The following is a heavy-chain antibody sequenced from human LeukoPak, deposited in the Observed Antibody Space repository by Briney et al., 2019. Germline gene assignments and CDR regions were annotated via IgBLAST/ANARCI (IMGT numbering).Heavy chain of an antibody. Sequence: PGGSLRLSCAASGFTFSSYGMHWVRQAPGKGLEWVAVISYDGSNKYYADSVKGRFTISRDNSKNTLYLQMNSLRAEDTAAYYCARDGYSYGHDAFDIWGQGTMVTVSS. CDR3: ARDGYSYGHDAFDI. CDR1: GFTFSSYG. CDR2: ISYDGSNK. D-gene: IGHD5-18*01. J-gene: IGHJ3*02. V-gene: IGHV3-30*03.